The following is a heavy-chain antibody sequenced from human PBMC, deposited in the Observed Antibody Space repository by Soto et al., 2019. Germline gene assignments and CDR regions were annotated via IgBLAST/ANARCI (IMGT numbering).Heavy chain of an antibody. V-gene: IGHV2-5*02. D-gene: IGHD2-2*01. CDR2: IYWDGDK. Sequence: QITLKESGPTLVKPTQTLTLTCTFSGFSLSTSAEGVGWIRQPPGKALEWLALIYWDGDKRYSPSLKSRLTITKDTSKIQVVLTMTNMDPADTATYSCAHGSCTSADCYPNPYLDYWGQGILVTVSS. J-gene: IGHJ4*02. CDR1: GFSLSTSAEG. CDR3: AHGSCTSADCYPNPYLDY.